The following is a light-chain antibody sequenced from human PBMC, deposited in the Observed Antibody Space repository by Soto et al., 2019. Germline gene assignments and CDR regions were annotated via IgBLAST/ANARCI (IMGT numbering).Light chain of an antibody. Sequence: QSALTQPASVSGSPGQSITISCTGTSSDVGDFDCVSWYQQHPGKAPKLMIYEVSDRPSGVSNRFSGSKSGDTASLTISGLQAEDEADYYRSSYTSSSTLVFGGGTKLTVL. CDR2: EVS. V-gene: IGLV2-14*01. CDR1: SSDVGDFDC. J-gene: IGLJ2*01. CDR3: SSYTSSSTLV.